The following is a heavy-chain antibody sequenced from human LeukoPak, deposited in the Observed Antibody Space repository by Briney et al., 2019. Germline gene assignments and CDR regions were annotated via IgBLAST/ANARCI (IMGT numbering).Heavy chain of an antibody. V-gene: IGHV4-30-4*01. J-gene: IGHJ4*02. CDR1: GGSISGDYY. D-gene: IGHD4-17*01. Sequence: SETLSLTCTVSGGSISGDYYWSWIRQPPGRGLEWIGYIYYSGSTHYSPSLKSRLTISVDTSKNQFSLRLSSVTAADTAVYFCARLCGDYSYWGQGTLVTVSS. CDR2: IYYSGST. CDR3: ARLCGDYSY.